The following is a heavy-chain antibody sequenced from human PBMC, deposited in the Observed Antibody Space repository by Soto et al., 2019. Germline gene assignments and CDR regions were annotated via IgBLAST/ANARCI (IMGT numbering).Heavy chain of an antibody. CDR3: ARVTIITMIVVAIDY. J-gene: IGHJ4*02. Sequence: QVQLQESGPGLVKPSQTLSLTCTVSGGSISSGDYYWSWIRQPPGQGLEWIGYIYYSGSTYYNPSLNSRVTISVDTSKNQFSLKLSSVTAADTAVYYCARVTIITMIVVAIDYWGQGTLVTVSS. V-gene: IGHV4-30-4*01. CDR2: IYYSGST. D-gene: IGHD3-22*01. CDR1: GGSISSGDYY.